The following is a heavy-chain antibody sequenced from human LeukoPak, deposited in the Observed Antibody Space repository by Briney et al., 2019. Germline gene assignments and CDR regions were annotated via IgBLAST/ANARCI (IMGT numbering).Heavy chain of an antibody. CDR3: ARGPYSSSWYGELYNWFDP. D-gene: IGHD6-13*01. CDR1: GYTFTGYY. V-gene: IGHV1-2*02. Sequence: ASVKVSCKASGYTFTGYYMHWVRQAPGQGLEWMGWINPNSGGTNYAQKFQGRVTMTRDTSISTAYMELSRLRSDDTAVYYCARGPYSSSWYGELYNWFDPWGQGTLVTVSS. J-gene: IGHJ5*02. CDR2: INPNSGGT.